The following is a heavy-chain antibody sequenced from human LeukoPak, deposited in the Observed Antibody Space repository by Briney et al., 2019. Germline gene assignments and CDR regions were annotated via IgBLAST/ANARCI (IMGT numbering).Heavy chain of an antibody. CDR3: ARGRYCSGGSCYVDY. CDR2: ISSSSSYI. D-gene: IGHD2-15*01. CDR1: GFTFSSYS. V-gene: IGHV3-21*04. J-gene: IGHJ4*02. Sequence: GGSLRLSCAASGFTFSSYSMNWVRQAPGKGLEWVSSISSSSSYIYYADSVKGRFTTSRDNAKNSLYLQMNSLRAEDTAVYYCARGRYCSGGSCYVDYWGQGTLVTVSS.